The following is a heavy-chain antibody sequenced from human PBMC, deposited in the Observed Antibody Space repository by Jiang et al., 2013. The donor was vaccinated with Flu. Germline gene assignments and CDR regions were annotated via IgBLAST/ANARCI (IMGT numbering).Heavy chain of an antibody. CDR1: SGSISSGDYY. J-gene: IGHJ3*02. V-gene: IGHV4-30-4*01. Sequence: PGLVKASQTLSLTCTVSSGSISSGDYYWSWIRQSPGKGLEWIGYIYYTGTTDSNPSLESRVDLSIDTAKNQFSLNLRAVTAADTAEYYCVAATSVTMWAFEIWGQGTMVTV. CDR3: VAATSVTMWAFEI. CDR2: IYYTGTT. D-gene: IGHD3-10*02.